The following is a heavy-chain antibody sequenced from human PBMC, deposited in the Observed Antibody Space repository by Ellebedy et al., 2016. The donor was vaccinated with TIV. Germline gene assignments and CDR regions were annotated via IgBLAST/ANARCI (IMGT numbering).Heavy chain of an antibody. Sequence: GRSLRLSXAASGFTFSDYAMHWVRQAPGKGLEWVAVMSYNGGDKYHADSVQGRFTISRDNSRNTLYLQMNSLRGEDTAVYYCARLMEVATVVYYYGMDVWGQGTTVTVSS. V-gene: IGHV3-30-3*01. CDR1: GFTFSDYA. J-gene: IGHJ6*02. CDR2: MSYNGGDK. CDR3: ARLMEVATVVYYYGMDV. D-gene: IGHD5-24*01.